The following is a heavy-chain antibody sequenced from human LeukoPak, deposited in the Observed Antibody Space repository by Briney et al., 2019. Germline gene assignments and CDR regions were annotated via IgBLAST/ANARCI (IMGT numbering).Heavy chain of an antibody. D-gene: IGHD3-3*01. CDR3: ARSRLITIFGVVTPTGDAFDI. V-gene: IGHV4-59*12. J-gene: IGHJ3*02. CDR2: IYYSGST. CDR1: GGSISSYY. Sequence: PSETLSLTCTVSGGSISSYYWSWIRQPPGKGLEWIGYIYYSGSTNYNPSLKSRVTISVDTSKNQFSLKLSSVTAADTAVYYCARSRLITIFGVVTPTGDAFDIWGQGTMVTVSS.